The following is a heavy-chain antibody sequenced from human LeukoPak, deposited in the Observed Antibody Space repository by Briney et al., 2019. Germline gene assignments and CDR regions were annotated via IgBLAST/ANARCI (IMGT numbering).Heavy chain of an antibody. CDR2: ISGSGGST. Sequence: GGTLRLSCAASGFTFSSYGMSWVRQAPGKGLEWVSAISGSGGSTYYADSVKGRFTISRDNSKNTLYLQMNSLRAEDTAVYYCAKDRDGSYYDPFDYWGQGTLVTVSS. V-gene: IGHV3-23*01. CDR3: AKDRDGSYYDPFDY. CDR1: GFTFSSYG. D-gene: IGHD1-26*01. J-gene: IGHJ4*02.